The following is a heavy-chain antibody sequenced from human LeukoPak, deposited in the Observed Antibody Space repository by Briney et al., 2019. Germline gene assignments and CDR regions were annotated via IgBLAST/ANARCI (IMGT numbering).Heavy chain of an antibody. J-gene: IGHJ3*02. CDR3: ARDLRIVGATTAFDI. V-gene: IGHV1-2*02. D-gene: IGHD1-26*01. Sequence: ASEKVSCKASGYTFTGYYMHWVRQAPGQGLEWMGWINPNSGGTNYAQKFQGRVTMTRDTSISTAYMELSRLRSDDTAVYYCARDLRIVGATTAFDIWGQGTMVTVSS. CDR1: GYTFTGYY. CDR2: INPNSGGT.